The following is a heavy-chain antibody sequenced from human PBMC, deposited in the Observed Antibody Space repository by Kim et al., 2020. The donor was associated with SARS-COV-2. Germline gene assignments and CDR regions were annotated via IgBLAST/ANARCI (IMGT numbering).Heavy chain of an antibody. V-gene: IGHV3-11*01. CDR2: ISSSGSTI. D-gene: IGHD6-13*01. CDR1: GFTFSDYY. CDR3: ARDPAGTVDWFDP. Sequence: GGSLRLSCAASGFTFSDYYMSWIRQAPGKGLEWVSYISSSGSTIYYADSVKGRFTISRDNAKNSLYQQMNSLRAEDTAVYYCARDPAGTVDWFDPWGQGTLVTVSS. J-gene: IGHJ5*01.